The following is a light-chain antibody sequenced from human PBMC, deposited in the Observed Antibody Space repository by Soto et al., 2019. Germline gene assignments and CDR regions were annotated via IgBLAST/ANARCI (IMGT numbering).Light chain of an antibody. V-gene: IGKV3-11*01. J-gene: IGKJ5*01. CDR2: DAS. CDR1: QSVSSY. Sequence: IALTQSPPTLSLSPVETDTLYLRASQSVSSYLAWYQQKPGQAPRLLIYDASNRATGIPDRFSGGGSGTEFTLTISSLQSEDFVVYYCQQRTDWPPITFGQGTRLEIK. CDR3: QQRTDWPPIT.